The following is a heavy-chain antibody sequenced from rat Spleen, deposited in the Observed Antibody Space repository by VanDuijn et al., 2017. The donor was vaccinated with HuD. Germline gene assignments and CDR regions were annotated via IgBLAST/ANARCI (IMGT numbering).Heavy chain of an antibody. CDR3: ARRGLWAAGGGFDF. D-gene: IGHD1-7*01. J-gene: IGHJ1*01. CDR2: ISTGGGNT. V-gene: IGHV5S13*01. Sequence: EVQLVESGGGLVQPGRSLKLSCAASGFTFSNYGMAWVRQAPTKGLEWVASISTGGGNTYYRDSVKGRFTISRDNAKNTLSLQMDSLRSEDTATYECARRGLWAAGGGFDFWGPGTMVTVSS. CDR1: GFTFSNYG.